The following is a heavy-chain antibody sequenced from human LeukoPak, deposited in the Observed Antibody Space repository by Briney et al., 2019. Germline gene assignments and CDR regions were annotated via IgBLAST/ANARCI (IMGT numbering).Heavy chain of an antibody. Sequence: GGSLRLSCAASGFNVSGNYMSWVRQAPGKGLEWVSFIYSGGRTYYADSVKGRFTLSRDNWQNSLYLQMNSLRVEDTAVYYCAKEAVTTGWYFDLWGRGTLVIVSS. CDR1: GFNVSGNY. J-gene: IGHJ2*01. CDR3: AKEAVTTGWYFDL. V-gene: IGHV3-53*01. D-gene: IGHD4-17*01. CDR2: IYSGGRT.